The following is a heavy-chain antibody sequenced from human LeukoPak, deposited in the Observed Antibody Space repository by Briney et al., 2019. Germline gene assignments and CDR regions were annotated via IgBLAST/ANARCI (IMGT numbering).Heavy chain of an antibody. CDR1: RYTFTGYY. J-gene: IGHJ4*02. CDR2: INPNSGGT. D-gene: IGHD6-13*01. CDR3: ARGRMGIAAAGMGY. Sequence: GASVKVSCKASRYTFTGYYMHWVRQAPGQGLEWMGWINPNSGGTNYAQKFQGRVTMTRDTSISTAYMELSRLRSDDTAVYYCARGRMGIAAAGMGYWGQGTLVTVSS. V-gene: IGHV1-2*02.